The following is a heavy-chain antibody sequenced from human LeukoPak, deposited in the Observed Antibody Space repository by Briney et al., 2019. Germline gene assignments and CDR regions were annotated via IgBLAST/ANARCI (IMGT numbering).Heavy chain of an antibody. CDR3: TRGVMDYDSSGYYFGY. V-gene: IGHV3-73*01. CDR1: AFTFSGSA. Sequence: PGGSLRLSCAASAFTFSGSAMHWVRQASGKGLEWVGRIRSKANSYATAYAASVKGRFTISRDDSKNTAYLQMNSLKTEDTAVYYCTRGVMDYDSSGYYFGYWGQGTLVTVSS. D-gene: IGHD3-22*01. J-gene: IGHJ4*02. CDR2: IRSKANSYAT.